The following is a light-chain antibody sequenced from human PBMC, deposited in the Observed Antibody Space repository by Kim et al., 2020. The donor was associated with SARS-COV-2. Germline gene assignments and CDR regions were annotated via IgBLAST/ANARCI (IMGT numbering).Light chain of an antibody. V-gene: IGKV1-9*01. Sequence: SVGDRVTITCRASQGISSALAWYQQKPGKAPTLLIYAASTLQSGVPSRFSGSGSGTEFTLTISSLQPEDFATYYCQQVKSYPLTFGGGTKVDIK. CDR3: QQVKSYPLT. CDR1: QGISSA. J-gene: IGKJ4*01. CDR2: AAS.